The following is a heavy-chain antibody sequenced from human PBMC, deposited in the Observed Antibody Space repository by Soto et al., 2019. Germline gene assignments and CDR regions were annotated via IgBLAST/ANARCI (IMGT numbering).Heavy chain of an antibody. CDR3: ARVGGYGALYYYYYMDV. Sequence: SETLSLTCTVSGGSISSYYWSWIRQPPGKGLEWIGYIYYSGSTNYNPSLNSRVTISVDTSKNQFSLKLSSVTAADTAVYYCARVGGYGALYYYYYMDVWGKGTTVTVSS. CDR2: IYYSGST. J-gene: IGHJ6*03. D-gene: IGHD5-12*01. V-gene: IGHV4-59*01. CDR1: GGSISSYY.